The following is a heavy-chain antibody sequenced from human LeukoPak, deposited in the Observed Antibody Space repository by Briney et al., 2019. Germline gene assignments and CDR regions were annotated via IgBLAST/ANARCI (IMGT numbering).Heavy chain of an antibody. CDR1: GGTFSSYA. CDR2: IIPIFGTA. D-gene: IGHD4-11*01. J-gene: IGHJ5*02. Sequence: SVKVSSKASGGTFSSYAISWVRQAPGQGLEWMGGIIPIFGTANYAQKFQGRVTITTDESTSTAYMELSSLRSEDTAVYYCARPHTVLYNWFDPWGQGTLVTVSS. V-gene: IGHV1-69*05. CDR3: ARPHTVLYNWFDP.